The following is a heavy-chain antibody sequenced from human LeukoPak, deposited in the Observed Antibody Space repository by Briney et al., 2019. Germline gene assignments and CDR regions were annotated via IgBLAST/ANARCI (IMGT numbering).Heavy chain of an antibody. CDR2: IHHDGTKE. Sequence: GGSLRLSCTASGFTFTTFGYHWVRQAPGKGLEWVAIIHHDGTKENFAESVKGRFTISGDPSRNTLYLHMSNLRAEDTAMYYCARDFTYGSLDYRGQGTPVTVSS. CDR1: GFTFTTFG. J-gene: IGHJ4*02. V-gene: IGHV3-33*01. CDR3: ARDFTYGSLDY. D-gene: IGHD1-14*01.